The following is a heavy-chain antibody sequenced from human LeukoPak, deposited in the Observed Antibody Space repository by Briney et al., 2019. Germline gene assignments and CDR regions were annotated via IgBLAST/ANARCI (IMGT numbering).Heavy chain of an antibody. D-gene: IGHD2-15*01. CDR3: ARDHPVVVAAGRFDY. V-gene: IGHV3-7*03. CDR1: GFTFSSYW. J-gene: IGHJ4*02. CDR2: INEDGSDK. Sequence: GGSLRLSCAASGFTFSSYWMSWVRQAPGKGLEWVASINEDGSDKYYVDSVKGRFTISRDNAKNSLYLQMNSLRAEDTAVYYCARDHPVVVAAGRFDYWGQGTLVTVSS.